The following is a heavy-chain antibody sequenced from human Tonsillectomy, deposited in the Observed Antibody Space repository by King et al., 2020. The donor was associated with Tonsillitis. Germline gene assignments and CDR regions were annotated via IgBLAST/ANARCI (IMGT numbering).Heavy chain of an antibody. CDR2: NYTSGST. J-gene: IGHJ5*01. CDR1: GGSISNYY. D-gene: IGHD2-21*02. Sequence: QLQESGPGLVKPSETLSLTCTVSGGSISNYYWSWIRQPAGKGLEWIGRNYTSGSTNYNPSLKSRVTMSVDTSKNQFSLKLSSVTAADTAVDYCARVLCDRDSSIGYNWFDTWGHGTPVTVSS. V-gene: IGHV4-4*07. CDR3: ARVLCDRDSSIGYNWFDT.